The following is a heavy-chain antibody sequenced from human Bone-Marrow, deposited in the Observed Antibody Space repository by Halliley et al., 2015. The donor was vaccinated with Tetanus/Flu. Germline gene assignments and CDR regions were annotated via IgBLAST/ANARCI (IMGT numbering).Heavy chain of an antibody. CDR3: ARRQTGNSVFNWFDP. V-gene: IGHV4-59*01. CDR1: GGSITGYY. CDR2: IYYSGST. J-gene: IGHJ5*02. Sequence: TLSLTCSVSGGSITGYYWTWIRQPPGKGLEWVGHIYYSGSTEYNPSLKSRVAISIDRSKQQFSLQVRSVTAADTAVYYCARRQTGNSVFNWFDPWGQGTLVTVSS. D-gene: IGHD1-7*01.